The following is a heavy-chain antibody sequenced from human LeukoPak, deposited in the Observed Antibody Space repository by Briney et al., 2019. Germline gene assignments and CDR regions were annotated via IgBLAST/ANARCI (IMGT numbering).Heavy chain of an antibody. V-gene: IGHV4-59*08. Sequence: SETLSLTCTVSGGSISSYYWSWIRQPPGKGLEWIGYIYYSGSTNYNPSLKSRVTISVDTSKNQFSLKLSSVTAADTAVYYCARGGSWSGYYTFDYWGQGTLVTVSS. CDR2: IYYSGST. J-gene: IGHJ4*02. CDR3: ARGGSWSGYYTFDY. CDR1: GGSISSYY. D-gene: IGHD3-3*01.